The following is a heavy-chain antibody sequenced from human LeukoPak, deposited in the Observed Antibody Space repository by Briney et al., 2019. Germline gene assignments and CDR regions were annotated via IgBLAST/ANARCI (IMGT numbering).Heavy chain of an antibody. CDR1: GYSFTSYW. CDR3: ARHVAVGAQSRNWFDP. CDR2: IYPGDSDT. V-gene: IGHV5-51*01. D-gene: IGHD1-26*01. J-gene: IGHJ5*02. Sequence: PGESLKISCKGSGYSFTSYWIGWVRQMPGKGLEWMGIIYPGDSDTRYSPSFQGQVTISADKSISTAYLQWSSLKASDTAMYYCARHVAVGAQSRNWFDPWGQGTLVTVSS.